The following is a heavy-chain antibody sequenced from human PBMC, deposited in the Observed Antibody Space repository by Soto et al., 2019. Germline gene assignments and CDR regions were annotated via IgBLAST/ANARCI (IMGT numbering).Heavy chain of an antibody. CDR3: ARDNDVLPWFGELSRWFDP. D-gene: IGHD3-10*01. CDR1: GFTFSSYW. CDR2: IKQDGSEK. V-gene: IGHV3-7*03. J-gene: IGHJ5*02. Sequence: LRLSCAASGFTFSSYWMSWVRQAPGKGLEWVANIKQDGSEKYYVDSVKGRFTISRDNAKNSLYLQMNSLRAEDTAVYYCARDNDVLPWFGELSRWFDPWGQGTLVTVSS.